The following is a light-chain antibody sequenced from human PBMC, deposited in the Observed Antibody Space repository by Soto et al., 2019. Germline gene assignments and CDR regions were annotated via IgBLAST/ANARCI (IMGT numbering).Light chain of an antibody. Sequence: QSALTQPASVCGSPGQWITISCTGTSTDISIYNYVFWYQQHPGRAPKLIIYGVSNRPSGISNRFSGAKSGNTASLTISGLQVEDEADYYCCSYTSSTNYVFGAGTKVTVL. CDR1: STDISIYNY. CDR2: GVS. CDR3: CSYTSSTNYV. V-gene: IGLV2-14*01. J-gene: IGLJ1*01.